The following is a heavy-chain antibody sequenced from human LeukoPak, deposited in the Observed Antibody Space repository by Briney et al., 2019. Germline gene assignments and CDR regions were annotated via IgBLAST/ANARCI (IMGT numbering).Heavy chain of an antibody. Sequence: SVKVSCKASGGTFSSYAISWVRQAPGQGLEWMGRIIPILGIANYAQKFQGRVTITADKSTSTAYMELSSLRSEDTAVYYCASGGGSWSFYYGMDVWGQGTTVTVSS. J-gene: IGHJ6*02. CDR1: GGTFSSYA. V-gene: IGHV1-69*04. CDR2: IIPILGIA. CDR3: ASGGGSWSFYYGMDV. D-gene: IGHD6-13*01.